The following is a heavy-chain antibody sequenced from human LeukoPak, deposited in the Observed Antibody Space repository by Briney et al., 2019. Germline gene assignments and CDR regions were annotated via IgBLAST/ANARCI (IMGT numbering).Heavy chain of an antibody. J-gene: IGHJ4*02. V-gene: IGHV1-24*01. CDR3: ARVVTARRPPGEFGY. D-gene: IGHD6-6*01. CDR2: FDPEDGET. Sequence: ASVKVSCKVSGYTLTELSMHWVRQAPGKGLEWMGGFDPEDGETIYAQKFQGRVTMTEDTSTDTAYMELSSLRSKDTAVYYCARVVTARRPPGEFGYWGQGTLVTVSS. CDR1: GYTLTELS.